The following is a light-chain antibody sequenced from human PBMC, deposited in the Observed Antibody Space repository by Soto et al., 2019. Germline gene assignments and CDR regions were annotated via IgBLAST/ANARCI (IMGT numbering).Light chain of an antibody. CDR3: QQYGSSTET. J-gene: IGKJ1*01. CDR1: QSVSSSY. CDR2: GAS. V-gene: IGKV3-20*01. Sequence: EIVLTQSPGTLSLSPGERAILSCRASQSVSSSYLAWYQQKAGQAPRLLIYGASSRATGIPDRFSGSGSGTDFTRTISRLEPEDFAVYYCQQYGSSTETFGQGTKVEIK.